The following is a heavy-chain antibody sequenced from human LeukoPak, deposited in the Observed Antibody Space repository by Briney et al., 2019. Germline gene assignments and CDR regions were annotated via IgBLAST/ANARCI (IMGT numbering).Heavy chain of an antibody. V-gene: IGHV3-49*04. J-gene: IGHJ4*02. CDR2: IRSKAYGGTT. CDR3: TRDPLRYDSSGYYF. CDR1: GFTFGDYA. Sequence: GGSLRLSCTASGFTFGDYAMSWVRQAPGKGLEWGGFIRSKAYGGTTEYAASVKGRFTISRDDSKSIAYLQMNSLKTEDTAVYYCTRDPLRYDSSGYYFGGQGTLVTVSS. D-gene: IGHD3-22*01.